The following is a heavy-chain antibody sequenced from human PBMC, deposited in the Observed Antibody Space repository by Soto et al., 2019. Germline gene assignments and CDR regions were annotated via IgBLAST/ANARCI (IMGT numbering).Heavy chain of an antibody. CDR3: ARDYYGSGSYYTHDFDY. J-gene: IGHJ4*02. Sequence: QVQLVESGGGVVQPGRSLRLSCAASGFTFSSYGMHWVRQAPGKGLGWVAVIWYDGSNKYYADSVKGRFTISRDNSKNTLYLQMNSLRAEDTAVYYCARDYYGSGSYYTHDFDYWGQGTLVTVSS. V-gene: IGHV3-33*01. D-gene: IGHD3-10*01. CDR2: IWYDGSNK. CDR1: GFTFSSYG.